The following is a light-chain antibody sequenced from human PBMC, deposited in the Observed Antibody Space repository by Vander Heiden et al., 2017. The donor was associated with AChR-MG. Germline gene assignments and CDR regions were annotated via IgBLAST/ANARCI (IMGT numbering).Light chain of an antibody. V-gene: IGLV3-19*01. Sequence: SSELTQDPAVSVALGQTVRITCQGDSLRSYYASCYQQKPGQAPVLVIYGKNNWPSGIPDRFSGSSSGNTASLTITGAQAEDEADYYCNSRDSSGNHLDVVFGGGTKLTVL. CDR2: GKN. CDR1: SLRSYY. CDR3: NSRDSSGNHLDVV. J-gene: IGLJ2*01.